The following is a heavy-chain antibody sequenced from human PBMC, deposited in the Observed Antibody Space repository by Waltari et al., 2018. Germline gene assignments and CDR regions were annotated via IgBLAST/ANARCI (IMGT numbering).Heavy chain of an antibody. Sequence: QVQLVESGGGVVQPGRSLRLSCAASGFTFSSYGMHWVRQAPGKGLEWVAVISYDGSNKYYAGSVKGRFTISRDNSKNTLYLQMNSLRAEDTAVYYCARGGTGTRALYWGQGTLVTVSS. V-gene: IGHV3-30*03. D-gene: IGHD1-7*01. CDR3: ARGGTGTRALY. CDR1: GFTFSSYG. CDR2: ISYDGSNK. J-gene: IGHJ4*02.